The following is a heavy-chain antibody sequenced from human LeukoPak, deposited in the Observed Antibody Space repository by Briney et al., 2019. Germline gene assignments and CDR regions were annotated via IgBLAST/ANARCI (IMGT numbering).Heavy chain of an antibody. CDR1: GFTFSSYA. J-gene: IGHJ4*02. Sequence: GGSLRLSCAASGFTFSSYAMSWVRQAPGKGLEWVSAISGSGGSTYYADSVKGRFTISRGNSKNTLYLQMNSLRAEDTAVYYCAKDLWFGETRIKGRFDYWGQGTLVTVSS. V-gene: IGHV3-23*01. CDR2: ISGSGGST. CDR3: AKDLWFGETRIKGRFDY. D-gene: IGHD3-10*01.